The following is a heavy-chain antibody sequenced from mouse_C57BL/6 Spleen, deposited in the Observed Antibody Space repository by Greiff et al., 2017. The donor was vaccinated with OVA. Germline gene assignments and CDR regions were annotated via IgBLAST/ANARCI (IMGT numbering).Heavy chain of an antibody. CDR3: ARSSTTVVAKAMDY. CDR2: ISSGSSTI. D-gene: IGHD1-1*01. J-gene: IGHJ4*01. Sequence: EVKLMESGGGLVKPGGSLKLSCAASGFTFSDYGMHWVRQAPEKGLEWVAYISSGSSTIYYADTVKGRFTISRDNAKNTLFLQMTSLRSEDTAMYYCARSSTTVVAKAMDYWGQGTSVTVSS. CDR1: GFTFSDYG. V-gene: IGHV5-17*01.